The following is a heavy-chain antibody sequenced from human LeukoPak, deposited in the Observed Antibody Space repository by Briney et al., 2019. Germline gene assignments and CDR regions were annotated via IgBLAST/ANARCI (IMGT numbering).Heavy chain of an antibody. D-gene: IGHD3-3*01. J-gene: IGHJ4*02. V-gene: IGHV4-34*01. CDR3: ARGRRFLEWLSGLRYYFDY. CDR2: INHSGST. CDR1: GXSFXGYY. Sequence: LXLTXXXXGXSFXGYYWSWIRQPPXKGLEWIGEINHSGSTNYNPSLKSRVTISVGTSKNQFSLKLSSVTAADTAVYYCARGRRFLEWLSGLRYYFDYWGQGTLVTVSS.